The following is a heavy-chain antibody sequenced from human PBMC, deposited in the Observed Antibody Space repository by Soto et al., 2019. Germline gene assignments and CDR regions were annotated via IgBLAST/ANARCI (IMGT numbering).Heavy chain of an antibody. CDR2: ISGSGGST. V-gene: IGHV3-23*01. D-gene: IGHD4-17*01. CDR1: GGSFSGYY. Sequence: ETLSLTCAVYGGSFSGYYWSWIRQPPGKGLEWVSAISGSGGSTYYADSVKGRFTISRDNSKNTLYLQMNSLRAEDTAVYYCAKDRYPMTTVVTEFDYWGQGTLVTVSS. CDR3: AKDRYPMTTVVTEFDY. J-gene: IGHJ4*02.